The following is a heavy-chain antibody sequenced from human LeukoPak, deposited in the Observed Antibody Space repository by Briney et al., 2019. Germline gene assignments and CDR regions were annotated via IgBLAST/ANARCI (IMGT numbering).Heavy chain of an antibody. CDR3: ARDQGDPGYFDY. Sequence: ASVKVSCTASGYTFTGYYMHWVRQAPGQGLEWMGWINPNSGGTNYAQKFQGRVTMTRDTSISTAYMELSRLRSDDTAVYYCARDQGDPGYFDYWGQGTLGTVSA. CDR2: INPNSGGT. J-gene: IGHJ4*02. D-gene: IGHD2-21*02. V-gene: IGHV1-2*02. CDR1: GYTFTGYY.